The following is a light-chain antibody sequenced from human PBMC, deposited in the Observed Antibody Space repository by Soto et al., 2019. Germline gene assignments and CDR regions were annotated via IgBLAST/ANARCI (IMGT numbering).Light chain of an antibody. J-gene: IGKJ1*01. CDR3: QQYGSSPRT. CDR1: RGVSANY. Sequence: EIVMTQSPGTLSLSPGEGATLSCRASRGVSANYLAWYQQKPGQAPTLLIYGASIRAAGIPDRFSGSGSGTDFTLTIRRLEPDDFAVYYCQQYGSSPRTFGQGTKVDI. CDR2: GAS. V-gene: IGKV3-20*01.